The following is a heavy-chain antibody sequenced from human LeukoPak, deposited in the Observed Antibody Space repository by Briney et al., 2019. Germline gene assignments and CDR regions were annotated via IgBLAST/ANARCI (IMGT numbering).Heavy chain of an antibody. Sequence: HPGGSLRLSCAASGFTFSSYWMHWVRQAPGKGLVWVSRINTDGSSTSYADSVKGRFTISRDNAKNSLYLQMNSLRAEDTAVYYCARARTRYSGSYGGAFDIWGQGTMVTVSS. CDR2: INTDGSST. D-gene: IGHD1-26*01. CDR1: GFTFSSYW. J-gene: IGHJ3*02. CDR3: ARARTRYSGSYGGAFDI. V-gene: IGHV3-74*01.